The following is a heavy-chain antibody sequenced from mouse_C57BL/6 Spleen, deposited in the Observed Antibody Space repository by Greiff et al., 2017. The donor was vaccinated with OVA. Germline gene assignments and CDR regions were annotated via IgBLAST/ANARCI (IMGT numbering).Heavy chain of an antibody. V-gene: IGHV1-82*01. CDR1: GYAFSSSW. J-gene: IGHJ4*01. Sequence: VQLQQSGPELVKPGASVKISCKASGYAFSSSWMNWVKQRPGKGLEWIGRIYPGDGDTNYNGKFKGKATLTADKSSSTAYMQLSSLTSEDSAVYFCARGDYYGSSWAMDYWGQGTSVTVSS. CDR2: IYPGDGDT. CDR3: ARGDYYGSSWAMDY. D-gene: IGHD1-1*01.